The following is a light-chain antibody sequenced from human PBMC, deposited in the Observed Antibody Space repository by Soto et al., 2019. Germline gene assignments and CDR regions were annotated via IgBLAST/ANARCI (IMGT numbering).Light chain of an antibody. V-gene: IGLV7-43*01. CDR2: GTS. CDR1: TGAVTSGYF. Sequence: QTVVTQEPSLTVSPGGTVTLTCASSTGAVTSGYFPNWFQQKPGQAPRALIYGTSNKHPRTPARFSGSLLGGKAALTLSGVQPEDEAEYYCLLYYGGVVFGGGTKLTVL. CDR3: LLYYGGVV. J-gene: IGLJ2*01.